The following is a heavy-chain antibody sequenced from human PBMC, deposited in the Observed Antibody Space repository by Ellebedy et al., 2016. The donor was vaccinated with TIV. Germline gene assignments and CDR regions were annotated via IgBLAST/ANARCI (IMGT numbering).Heavy chain of an antibody. V-gene: IGHV1-69*04. Sequence: AASVKVSCKAYGGTLRSYGISWVRQAPGLGLEWMGRIIPIVEITIYAQRFQDRVTISEDNFTSTVYMEMSSLRSEDTAMYYCATGPPKWEVPLDLDSWGQGTLVIVSS. J-gene: IGHJ4*02. CDR3: ATGPPKWEVPLDLDS. CDR1: GGTLRSYG. CDR2: IIPIVEIT. D-gene: IGHD1-26*01.